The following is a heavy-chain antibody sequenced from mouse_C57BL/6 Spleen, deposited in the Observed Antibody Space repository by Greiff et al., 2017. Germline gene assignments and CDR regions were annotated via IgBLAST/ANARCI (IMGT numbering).Heavy chain of an antibody. J-gene: IGHJ1*03. CDR3: ARQIYYGNPRYFDV. CDR2: ISNGGGST. CDR1: GFTFSDYY. V-gene: IGHV5-12*01. D-gene: IGHD2-1*01. Sequence: DVQLQESGGGLVQPGGSLKLSCAASGFTFSDYYMYWVRQTPEKRLEWVAYISNGGGSTYYPDTVKGRFTISRDNAKNTLYLQMSRLKSEDTAMYYCARQIYYGNPRYFDVWGTGTTVTVSS.